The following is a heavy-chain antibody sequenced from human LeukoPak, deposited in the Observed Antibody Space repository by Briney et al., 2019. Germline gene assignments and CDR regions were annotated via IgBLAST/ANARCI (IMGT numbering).Heavy chain of an antibody. CDR3: AGTGNVEDGGYHWFDP. CDR2: IYSGGST. D-gene: IGHD3-16*01. J-gene: IGHJ5*02. Sequence: GGSLRLSCAASGFTASSNYMSWVRQAPGKGLEWVSVIYSGGSTYYADSVKGRFTISRDNAKKSLYLEMNSLRAEDTAVYYCAGTGNVEDGGYHWFDPWGQGTLVTVSS. V-gene: IGHV3-53*01. CDR1: GFTASSNY.